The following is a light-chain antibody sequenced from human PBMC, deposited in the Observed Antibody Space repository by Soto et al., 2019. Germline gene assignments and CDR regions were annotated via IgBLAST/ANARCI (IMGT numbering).Light chain of an antibody. J-gene: IGKJ1*01. CDR2: GAS. CDR3: QQYNNWPPWT. Sequence: EIVMTQYPATLYVSPEERATLSCRASQSISSNLAWYKQQPGQAPGLLIYGASTRATGIPAMFSGSGSGTEFTLTISSLQSEDFAVYYCQQYNNWPPWTFGQGTKVDIK. CDR1: QSISSN. V-gene: IGKV3-15*01.